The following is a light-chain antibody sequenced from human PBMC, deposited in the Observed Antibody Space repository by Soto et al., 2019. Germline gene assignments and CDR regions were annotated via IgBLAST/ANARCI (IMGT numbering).Light chain of an antibody. CDR3: QVWDTTNDHHV. Sequence: SYELTQSPSVSVAPGQTATITCGGNNIGSKSVNWYQQKAGQAPVLVMSYDSDRPSGTPERFSGSNSGNTATLTLSRVESGDEADYYCQVWDTTNDHHVFGSGTKLTVL. J-gene: IGLJ1*01. CDR1: NIGSKS. CDR2: YDS. V-gene: IGLV3-21*01.